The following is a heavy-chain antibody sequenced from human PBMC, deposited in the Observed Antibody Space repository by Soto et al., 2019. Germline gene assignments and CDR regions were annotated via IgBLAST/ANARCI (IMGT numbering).Heavy chain of an antibody. V-gene: IGHV3-23*01. J-gene: IGHJ4*02. CDR3: AKTARGYGGNSYYFDH. D-gene: IGHD4-17*01. CDR2: ISAGGGNT. CDR1: GFTFSNYA. Sequence: GGSLRLSCAASGFTFSNYAMSWVRQAPGKGLECVSAISAGGGNTYYADSVKGRFTFSRDNSKNTLYLQVNSLRAEDTAVYYCAKTARGYGGNSYYFDHWGQGTLVTVSS.